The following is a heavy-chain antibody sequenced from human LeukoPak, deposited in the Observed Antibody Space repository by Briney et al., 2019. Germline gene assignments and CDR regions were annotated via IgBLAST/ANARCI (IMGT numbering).Heavy chain of an antibody. J-gene: IGHJ4*02. D-gene: IGHD2-2*01. CDR1: GGYISSYY. CDR2: IFNSGST. Sequence: SETLSLTCTVSGGYISSYYWSWIRQPPGKGLEWIGYIFNSGSTNYNPSLKSRVTISVDTSKNQFSLKLSSVTAADTAVYFSALGDCSSTSCYVFDYWGQGTLVTVSS. V-gene: IGHV4-59*01. CDR3: ALGDCSSTSCYVFDY.